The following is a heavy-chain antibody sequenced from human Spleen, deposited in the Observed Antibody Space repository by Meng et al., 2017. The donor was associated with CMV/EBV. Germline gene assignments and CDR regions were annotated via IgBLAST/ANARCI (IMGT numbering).Heavy chain of an antibody. J-gene: IGHJ4*02. D-gene: IGHD4-11*01. Sequence: GGSLRLSCAASGFTFISYTMNWVRQAPGKGLEWVSSISSSSTYIYYADSVKGRFIISRDNAKNSLYLQLNSLRAEDTAVYYCVRSSTRGYWGQGTLVTVSS. V-gene: IGHV3-21*01. CDR3: VRSSTRGY. CDR2: ISSSSTYI. CDR1: GFTFISYT.